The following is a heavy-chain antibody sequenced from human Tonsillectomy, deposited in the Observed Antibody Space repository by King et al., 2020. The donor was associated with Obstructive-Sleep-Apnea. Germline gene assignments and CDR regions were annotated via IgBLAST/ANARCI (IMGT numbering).Heavy chain of an antibody. D-gene: IGHD6-13*01. J-gene: IGHJ6*02. CDR3: ARDQAGTPPYYYYGMDV. Sequence: VQLVESGGGVVQPGRSLRLSCEASGFNFSNYAMHWVRQAPGKGLEWVAVISYDGSNKYYADSVKGRFTISRDNSKNTLYLQMNSLRAEDTAVYYCARDQAGTPPYYYYGMDVWGQGTTVTVSS. CDR1: GFNFSNYA. V-gene: IGHV3-30*04. CDR2: ISYDGSNK.